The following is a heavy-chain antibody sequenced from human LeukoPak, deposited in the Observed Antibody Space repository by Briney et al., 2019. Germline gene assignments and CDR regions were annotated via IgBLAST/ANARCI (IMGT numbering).Heavy chain of an antibody. CDR2: ISAYNGNT. J-gene: IGHJ5*02. Sequence: ASVKVSCKASGYTFTSYGISWLRQAPGQGLEWMGWISAYNGNTNYAQKLQGRVTMTTDTSTSTAYMELRSLRSDDTAVYYCARLLRYCSGGSCPNWFDPWGQGTLVTVSS. CDR3: ARLLRYCSGGSCPNWFDP. CDR1: GYTFTSYG. D-gene: IGHD2-15*01. V-gene: IGHV1-18*01.